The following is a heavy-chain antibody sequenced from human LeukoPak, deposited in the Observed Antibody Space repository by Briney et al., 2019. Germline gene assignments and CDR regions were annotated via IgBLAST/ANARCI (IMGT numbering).Heavy chain of an antibody. D-gene: IGHD5-12*01. J-gene: IGHJ6*03. CDR2: IYYSGST. CDR1: GGSISSSSYY. Sequence: SETLTLTCTVSGGSISSSSYYWGWIRQPPGKGLEWIGSIYYSGSTYYNPSLKSRVTISVDTSKNQFSLKVSSVTTADTAVYYCARDQRSGYSGYDYYYYYYMDVWGKGTTVTVYS. CDR3: ARDQRSGYSGYDYYYYYYMDV. V-gene: IGHV4-39*07.